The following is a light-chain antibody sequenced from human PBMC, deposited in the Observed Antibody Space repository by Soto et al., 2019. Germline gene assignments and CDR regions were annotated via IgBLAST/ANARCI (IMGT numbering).Light chain of an antibody. V-gene: IGKV1-12*01. CDR1: QSISSW. J-gene: IGKJ5*01. CDR2: AAS. Sequence: DIQMTQSPSSVSASVGDTVTITCRASQSISSWLAWYQQKPGTVPKLLIYAASSLQDGVPSRFSGSGAGTEFTLTITSLQPEDFGIYYCQQGDSFPITFGQGTRLEIK. CDR3: QQGDSFPIT.